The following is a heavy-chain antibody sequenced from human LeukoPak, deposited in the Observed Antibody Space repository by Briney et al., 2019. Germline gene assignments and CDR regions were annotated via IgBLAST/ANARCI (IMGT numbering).Heavy chain of an antibody. V-gene: IGHV4-34*01. CDR1: GGSFSGYY. CDR3: ARTTEGGYTYDYFYYYYMDV. Sequence: SETLSLTCAVYGGSFSGYYWSWIRQPPGKGLEWIGEINHSGSTNYNPSLKSRVTISVDSSKNQFSLKLSSVTAADTAVYYCARTTEGGYTYDYFYYYYMDVWGKGTTVTISS. D-gene: IGHD5-18*01. J-gene: IGHJ6*03. CDR2: INHSGST.